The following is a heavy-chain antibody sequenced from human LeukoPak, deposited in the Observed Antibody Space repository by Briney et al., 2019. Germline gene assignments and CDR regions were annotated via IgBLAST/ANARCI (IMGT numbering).Heavy chain of an antibody. CDR3: ARDRIKSGSYYFDY. CDR1: AFTISDYS. Sequence: GGSLRLSCAASAFTISDYSMNWVRQAPGKGLEWVSYISGRSSTIYYADSVKGRFTISRDNAKNSMYLQMNSLRAEDTAVYYCARDRIKSGSYYFDYWGKGTLVTVSS. CDR2: ISGRSSTI. V-gene: IGHV3-48*01. J-gene: IGHJ4*02. D-gene: IGHD1-26*01.